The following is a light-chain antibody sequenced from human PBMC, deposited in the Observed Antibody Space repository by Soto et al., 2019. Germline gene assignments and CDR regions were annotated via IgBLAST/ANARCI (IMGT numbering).Light chain of an antibody. CDR3: QQYHYWPYT. CDR1: QSVSSL. Sequence: VLTQSPATLSVSPGERVTLSCRASQSVSSLLAWYQQKPGQAPRLLIYSTSTRATGIPARFSGSGSGTEFTLTLSRLQSEDFDIYYCQQYHYWPYTFGQGTRLEIK. J-gene: IGKJ5*01. CDR2: STS. V-gene: IGKV3-15*01.